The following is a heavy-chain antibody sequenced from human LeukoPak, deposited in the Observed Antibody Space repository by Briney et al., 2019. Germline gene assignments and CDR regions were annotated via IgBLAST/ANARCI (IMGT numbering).Heavy chain of an antibody. Sequence: SETLSLTCTVSGAYIYNFYWSWIRQPAGKGPEWIGHIYTDGTTKYNPSLKSRVTMSADASKDQSSLKLTSVTAADTAVYYCAKAGGGTFDPWGPGTLDIVSS. CDR2: IYTDGTT. J-gene: IGHJ5*02. D-gene: IGHD3-16*01. V-gene: IGHV4-4*07. CDR1: GAYIYNFY. CDR3: AKAGGGTFDP.